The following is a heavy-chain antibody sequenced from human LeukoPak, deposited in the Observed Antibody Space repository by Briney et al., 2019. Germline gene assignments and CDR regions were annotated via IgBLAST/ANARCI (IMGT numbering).Heavy chain of an antibody. CDR3: ARAYSSSWYWNWFDP. V-gene: IGHV4-30-2*05. J-gene: IGHJ5*02. CDR2: IYPTGST. Sequence: PSETLSLTCAVSGGSISSGGYSWSWIRQPPGKGLEWIGNIYPTGSTYYNPSLKSRVTISVDTSKNQFSLKVSSVSAADTAVYYCARAYSSSWYWNWFDPWGQGTLVTVSS. D-gene: IGHD6-13*01. CDR1: GGSISSGGYS.